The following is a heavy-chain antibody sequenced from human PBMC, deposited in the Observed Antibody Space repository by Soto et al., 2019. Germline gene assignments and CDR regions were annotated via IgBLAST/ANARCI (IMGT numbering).Heavy chain of an antibody. CDR3: ARTPESAHHDY. CDR2: INPKTGST. CDR1: GYTFTDYY. V-gene: IGHV1-2*02. Sequence: QVQLVQSGAEVKMPGASVKVSCKASGYTFTDYYVHWVRQAPGQGLEWVAWINPKTGSTHYAQKFQGRVNMTRDTSINTAYMEVTSLTSDDTAVYYCARTPESAHHDYWGQGTLVTVSS. J-gene: IGHJ4*02. D-gene: IGHD6-6*01.